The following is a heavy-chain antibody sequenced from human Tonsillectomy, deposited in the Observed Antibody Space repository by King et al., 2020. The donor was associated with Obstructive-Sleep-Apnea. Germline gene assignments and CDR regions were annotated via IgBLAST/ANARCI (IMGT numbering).Heavy chain of an antibody. CDR1: GGSISSGDYY. CDR3: ARRHASVELPTMTTIDY. Sequence: VQLQESGPGLGKPSQTLSLTCTVSGGSISSGDYYWSWIRQPPGKGLEWIGFIYYTGSAYYSPSLKSRVTISVDTSNNRFSLKLSSVTAADTAVYFCARRHASVELPTMTTIDYWGQGTLVTVSS. J-gene: IGHJ4*02. V-gene: IGHV4-30-4*01. CDR2: IYYTGSA. D-gene: IGHD5-24*01.